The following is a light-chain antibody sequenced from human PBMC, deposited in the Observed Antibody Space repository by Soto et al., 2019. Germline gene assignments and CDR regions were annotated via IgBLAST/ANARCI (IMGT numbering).Light chain of an antibody. Sequence: EIVLMQSPGTLSLSPGERATLSCRASEIVSGSYLTWYQQKPDQAPRLLIYGASSRATGIPDRFSGSGSGKDFTLTISRLEPEDSAVYYCQQYDGSVLTFGGGTKVDIK. CDR2: GAS. CDR3: QQYDGSVLT. V-gene: IGKV3-20*01. J-gene: IGKJ4*01. CDR1: EIVSGSY.